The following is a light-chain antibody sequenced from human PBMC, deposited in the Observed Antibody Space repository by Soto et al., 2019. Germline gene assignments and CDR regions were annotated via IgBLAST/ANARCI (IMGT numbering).Light chain of an antibody. V-gene: IGKV3-15*01. J-gene: IGKJ1*01. CDR3: QQYNKWPRT. Sequence: ELVMTQSPATPSVSPGERAKLSCRASQSVSSNLAWYQQKPGQAPRLLIYGASTRATGIPARFSGSGSGTEFTLTMSSLQSEDFAVYYCQQYNKWPRTFGQGTKVDIK. CDR1: QSVSSN. CDR2: GAS.